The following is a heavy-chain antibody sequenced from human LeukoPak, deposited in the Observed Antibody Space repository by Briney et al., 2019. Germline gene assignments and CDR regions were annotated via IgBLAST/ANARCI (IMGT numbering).Heavy chain of an antibody. Sequence: GASVKVSCKASGYTFTGYYMHWVRQAPGQGLEWMGWINPNSGGTNYAQKFQGRVTMTRDTSISTAYMELSRLRSDDTAVYYCASQLLWFGEFLYYFDYWGQGTLVTVSS. V-gene: IGHV1-2*02. CDR2: INPNSGGT. CDR1: GYTFTGYY. D-gene: IGHD3-10*01. CDR3: ASQLLWFGEFLYYFDY. J-gene: IGHJ4*02.